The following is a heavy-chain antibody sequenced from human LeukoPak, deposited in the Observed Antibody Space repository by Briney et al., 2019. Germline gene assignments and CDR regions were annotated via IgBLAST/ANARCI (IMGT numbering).Heavy chain of an antibody. CDR1: GGSISGSSYY. CDR2: IYYSGSA. J-gene: IGHJ4*02. V-gene: IGHV4-39*07. CDR3: ARGDGYNSVRFYY. D-gene: IGHD5-24*01. Sequence: SETLSLICTVSGGSISGSSYYWGWIRQPPGKGLEWIGSIYYSGSAYYNPSLKSRVTISVDTSKNQFSLKLSSVTAADTAVYYCARGDGYNSVRFYYWGQGTLVTVSS.